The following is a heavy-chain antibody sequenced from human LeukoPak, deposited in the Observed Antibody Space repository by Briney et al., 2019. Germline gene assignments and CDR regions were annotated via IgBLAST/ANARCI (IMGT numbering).Heavy chain of an antibody. J-gene: IGHJ4*02. CDR1: GFTFSSYA. CDR2: ISGSGGST. Sequence: GGSLRLSCAASGFTFSSYAMSWVRQAPGKGLEWVSAISGSGGSTYYADSVKGRFTISRDNSKNTLYLQMNSLRAEDTAVYYCAKDREIVGALYYFDYWGQGTLVTVSS. V-gene: IGHV3-23*01. CDR3: AKDREIVGALYYFDY. D-gene: IGHD1-26*01.